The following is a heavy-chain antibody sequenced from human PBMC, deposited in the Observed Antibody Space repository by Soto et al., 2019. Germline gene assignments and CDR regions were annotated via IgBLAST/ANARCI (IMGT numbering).Heavy chain of an antibody. CDR2: ISGSGGST. J-gene: IGHJ4*02. Sequence: LRLSCAASGFTFSSYAMSWVRQAPGKGLEWVSAISGSGGSTYYADSVKGRFTISRDNSKNTLYLQMNSLRAEDTAVYNCAKARIAAAGYFDYWGQGSLVTVAS. CDR3: AKARIAAAGYFDY. V-gene: IGHV3-23*01. D-gene: IGHD6-13*01. CDR1: GFTFSSYA.